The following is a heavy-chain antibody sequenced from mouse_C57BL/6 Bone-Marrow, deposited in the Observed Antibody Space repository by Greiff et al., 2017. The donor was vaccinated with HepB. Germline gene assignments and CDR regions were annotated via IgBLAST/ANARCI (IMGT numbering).Heavy chain of an antibody. D-gene: IGHD1-1*01. V-gene: IGHV1-59*01. Sequence: QVQLQQPGAELVRPGTSVKLSCKASGYTFTSYWMHWVQQRPGQGLEWIGVIDPSDSYTNYNQKFKGKATLTVDTSSSTASMQLSSLTSEDSAVYYGARRHDGSSYDARDYWGQGTAVTVTS. CDR2: IDPSDSYT. CDR1: GYTFTSYW. J-gene: IGHJ4*01. CDR3: ARRHDGSSYDARDY.